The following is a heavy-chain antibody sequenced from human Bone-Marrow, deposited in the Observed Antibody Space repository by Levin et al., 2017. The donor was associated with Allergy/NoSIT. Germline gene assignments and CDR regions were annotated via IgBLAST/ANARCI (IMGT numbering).Heavy chain of an antibody. J-gene: IGHJ6*02. V-gene: IGHV3-13*01. CDR2: IGTAGDT. Sequence: GESLKISCAASGFTFSSYDMHWVRQATGKGLEWVSAIGTAGDTYYPGSVKGRFTISRENAKNSLYLQMNSLRAGDTAVYYCASQGKYSSGWYPPYYYYGMDVWGQGTTVTVSS. CDR3: ASQGKYSSGWYPPYYYYGMDV. D-gene: IGHD6-19*01. CDR1: GFTFSSYD.